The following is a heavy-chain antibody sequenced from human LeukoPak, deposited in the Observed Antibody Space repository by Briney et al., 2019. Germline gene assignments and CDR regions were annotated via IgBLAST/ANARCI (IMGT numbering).Heavy chain of an antibody. V-gene: IGHV3-30*18. CDR3: AKDPYSSRMEYFQY. CDR2: ISYDGNDK. CDR1: GFTFSSYG. D-gene: IGHD3-22*01. Sequence: PGGSLRLSCVASGFTFSSYGMHWVRQAPGKGLEWVAVISYDGNDKYYAHSVKGRFSISRDNSKNTLYLEMSSLRTEDTAVYYCAKDPYSSRMEYFQYWGQGTLVIVSS. J-gene: IGHJ1*01.